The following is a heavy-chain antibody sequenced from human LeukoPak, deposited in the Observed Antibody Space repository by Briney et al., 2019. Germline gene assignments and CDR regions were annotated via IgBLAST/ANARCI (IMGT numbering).Heavy chain of an antibody. D-gene: IGHD3-10*01. CDR2: ISGGAENT. Sequence: PGESLRLSCEASGFTFSHYAMAWVRQSPGKGLDWLSTISGGAENTHYADSVKGRFTISRDNSKNTLYLQMSSLRAEDTAIYYCTKDVGVIHFDYWGQGTLVTVPS. V-gene: IGHV3-23*01. CDR3: TKDVGVIHFDY. CDR1: GFTFSHYA. J-gene: IGHJ4*02.